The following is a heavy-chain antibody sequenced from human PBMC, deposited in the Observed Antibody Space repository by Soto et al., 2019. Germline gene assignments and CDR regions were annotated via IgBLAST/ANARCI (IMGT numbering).Heavy chain of an antibody. V-gene: IGHV4-31*03. J-gene: IGHJ5*02. CDR2: IYYSGST. CDR3: ARGKLERGIRGWFDP. CDR1: GGSISSGGYY. D-gene: IGHD1-1*01. Sequence: QVQLQESGPGLVKPSQTLSLTCTVSGGSISSGGYYWSWIRQHPGKGWEWIGYIYYSGSTYYNPSLKSRVTISVDTSKNQFSLKLSSVTAADTAVYYCARGKLERGIRGWFDPWGQGTLVTVSS.